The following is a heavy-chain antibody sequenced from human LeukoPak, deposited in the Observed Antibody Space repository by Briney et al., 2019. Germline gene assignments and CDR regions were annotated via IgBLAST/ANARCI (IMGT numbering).Heavy chain of an antibody. CDR2: ISTSSVYI. D-gene: IGHD6-6*01. Sequence: PGGSLRLSCAASGFTFSSYSMNWVRQAPGKGLEWVSSISTSSVYIYYADSVKGRFTISRDNAKNSLYLQMNSLRAEDTAVYYCARGSPNIAARNNWFDPWGQGTLVTVSS. V-gene: IGHV3-21*01. J-gene: IGHJ5*02. CDR1: GFTFSSYS. CDR3: ARGSPNIAARNNWFDP.